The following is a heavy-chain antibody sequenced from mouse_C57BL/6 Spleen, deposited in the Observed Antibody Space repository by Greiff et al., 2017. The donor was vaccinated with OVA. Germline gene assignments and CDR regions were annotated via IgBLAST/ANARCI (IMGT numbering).Heavy chain of an antibody. J-gene: IGHJ4*01. CDR1: GFTFSDYG. V-gene: IGHV5-17*01. CDR3: ARRYYGRDAMDY. Sequence: EVKLVESGGGLVKPGGSLKLSCAASGFTFSDYGMHWVRQAPEKGLEWVAYISSGSSTIYYADTVKGRFTLSRDNAKNTLFLQMTSLRSEDTAMYYCARRYYGRDAMDYWGQGTSVTVSS. D-gene: IGHD1-1*01. CDR2: ISSGSSTI.